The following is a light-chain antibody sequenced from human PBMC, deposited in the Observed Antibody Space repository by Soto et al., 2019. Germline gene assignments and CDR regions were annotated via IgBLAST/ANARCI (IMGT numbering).Light chain of an antibody. J-gene: IGKJ5*01. Sequence: TVLTQSPGTLSLSPGERATLSCRASQSVSSNYLVWYQQKPGQPPRLLISGVSTRATGIPDRFSGSGSGTDFTLTISSLEPEDFAVYYCQQRRSWQVTFGQGTRLEIK. CDR3: QQRRSWQVT. CDR2: GVS. CDR1: QSVSSNY. V-gene: IGKV3D-20*02.